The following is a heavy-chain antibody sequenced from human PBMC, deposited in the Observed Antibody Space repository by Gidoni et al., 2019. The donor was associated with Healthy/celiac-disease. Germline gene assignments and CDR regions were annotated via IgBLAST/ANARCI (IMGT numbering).Heavy chain of an antibody. Sequence: QVQLVQSWAEVKKPGSSVKVSCKASGGTFSSYAISWVRQAPGQGLEWMGRIIPILGIANYAQKFQGRVTITADKSTSTAYMELSSLRSEDTAVYYCARSLGTVKSYPDYWGQGTLVTVSS. D-gene: IGHD4-17*01. CDR3: ARSLGTVKSYPDY. J-gene: IGHJ4*02. V-gene: IGHV1-69*09. CDR2: IIPILGIA. CDR1: GGTFSSYA.